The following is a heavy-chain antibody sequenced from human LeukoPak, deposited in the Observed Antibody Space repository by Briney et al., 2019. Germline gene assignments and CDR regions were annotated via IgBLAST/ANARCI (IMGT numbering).Heavy chain of an antibody. J-gene: IGHJ4*02. D-gene: IGHD1-26*01. Sequence: GESLRLSCAASGFTFSSYGMRWVRQAPGKGLEWVAVISYDGSNKYYADSVKGRFTISRDNSKNTLYLQMNSLRAEDTAVYYCARGEGGSGSLEYWGQGTLVTVSS. CDR1: GFTFSSYG. CDR3: ARGEGGSGSLEY. V-gene: IGHV3-30*03. CDR2: ISYDGSNK.